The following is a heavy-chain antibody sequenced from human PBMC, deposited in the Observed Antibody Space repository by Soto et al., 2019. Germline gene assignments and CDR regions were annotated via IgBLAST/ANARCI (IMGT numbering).Heavy chain of an antibody. CDR3: ARDGPPRSEYSYGVVVAFDI. CDR2: TYYSGST. D-gene: IGHD5-18*01. V-gene: IGHV4-31*03. CDR1: GGSISSGGYY. J-gene: IGHJ3*02. Sequence: QVQLQESGPGLVKPSQTLSLTCTVSGGSISSGGYYWSWIRQHPGKGLEWIGYTYYSGSTYYNPSLKSRVTISVDTSKSQFSLRLSSVTAADTAVYYCARDGPPRSEYSYGVVVAFDIWGQGTMVTVSS.